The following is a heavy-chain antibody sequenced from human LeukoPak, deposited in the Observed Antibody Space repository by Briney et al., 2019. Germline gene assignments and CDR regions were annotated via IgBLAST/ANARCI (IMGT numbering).Heavy chain of an antibody. J-gene: IGHJ4*02. V-gene: IGHV3-23*01. D-gene: IGHD2-2*01. CDR1: GFTFSSYD. Sequence: GGSLRLSCAASGFTFSSYDMSWFRQAPGKGLEWVSAITGRANTPYYADSVKGRFTISRDNSRNTLYLQMNTLGAEDTALYYCAKGYCTNTGCSAGYWGQGTLVAVSS. CDR3: AKGYCTNTGCSAGY. CDR2: ITGRANTP.